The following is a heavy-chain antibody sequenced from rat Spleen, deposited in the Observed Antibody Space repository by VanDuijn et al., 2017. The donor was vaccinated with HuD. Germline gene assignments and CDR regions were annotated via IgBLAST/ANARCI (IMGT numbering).Heavy chain of an antibody. J-gene: IGHJ2*01. CDR2: ISSGGDNT. Sequence: EVQLVESGGGLVQPGRSLKLSCAASGFTFSDYNMAWVRQAPKKGLEWVASISSGGDNTYYPGSVRGRFRISRDNAKSILYLLMDSLNSEDTATYYCVRRETSFDYWGQGVMVTVSS. V-gene: IGHV5-25*01. CDR1: GFTFSDYN. CDR3: VRRETSFDY.